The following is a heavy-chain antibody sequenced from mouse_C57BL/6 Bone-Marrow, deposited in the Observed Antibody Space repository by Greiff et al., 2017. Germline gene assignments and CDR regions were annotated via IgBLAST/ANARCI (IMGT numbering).Heavy chain of an antibody. D-gene: IGHD3-3*01. CDR1: GYTFTSYT. CDR2: INPSSGYT. J-gene: IGHJ2*01. V-gene: IGHV1-4*01. Sequence: QVQLQQSGAELARPGASVKMSCKASGYTFTSYTMHWVEQRPGQGLEWIGYINPSSGYTKYNQKFKDKATLTADKSSSTAYMQLSSLTSEDSAVYYWARRYRLGDYWGQGTTLTVSS. CDR3: ARRYRLGDY.